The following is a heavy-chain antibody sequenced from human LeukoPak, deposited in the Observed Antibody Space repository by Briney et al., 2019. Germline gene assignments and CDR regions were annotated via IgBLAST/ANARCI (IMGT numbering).Heavy chain of an antibody. CDR2: IYYSGST. J-gene: IGHJ4*02. D-gene: IGHD1-26*01. Sequence: PSETLSLTCTVSGGSISSYYWSWIRQPPGKGLEWIGYIYYSGSTNYNPSLKSRVTVSVDTSKNQFSLKLTSVTAADTAVYYCARRVYSGTDALDYWGQGTLVTVSS. CDR1: GGSISSYY. V-gene: IGHV4-59*08. CDR3: ARRVYSGTDALDY.